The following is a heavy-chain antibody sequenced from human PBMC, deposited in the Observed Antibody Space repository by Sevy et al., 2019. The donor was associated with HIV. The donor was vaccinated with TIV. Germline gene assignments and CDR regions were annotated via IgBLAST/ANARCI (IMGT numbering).Heavy chain of an antibody. CDR3: AKREETAARRDYYYYYGMDV. CDR2: ISGSGGST. V-gene: IGHV3-23*01. Sequence: GGSLRLSCAASGFTFSSYAMSWVRQAPGKGLEWVSAISGSGGSTYYADSVKGRFTISRYNSKNTLYLQMNSLRAEDTAVYYCAKREETAARRDYYYYYGMDVWGQGTTVTVSS. CDR1: GFTFSSYA. J-gene: IGHJ6*02. D-gene: IGHD6-6*01.